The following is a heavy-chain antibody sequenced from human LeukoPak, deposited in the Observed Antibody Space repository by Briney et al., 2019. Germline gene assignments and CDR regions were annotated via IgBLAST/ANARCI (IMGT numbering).Heavy chain of an antibody. J-gene: IGHJ3*02. Sequence: PGGSLRLSCAASGFTFSSYSMNWVRQAPGKGLEWVSYIGSSSSTIYYGDSVKGRFTISRDNAKKSLFLEMNSLRVEDTAVYYCARDRSGSSSVDDAFDIWGQGIMVTVSS. CDR2: IGSSSSTI. CDR3: ARDRSGSSSVDDAFDI. V-gene: IGHV3-48*04. CDR1: GFTFSSYS. D-gene: IGHD1-26*01.